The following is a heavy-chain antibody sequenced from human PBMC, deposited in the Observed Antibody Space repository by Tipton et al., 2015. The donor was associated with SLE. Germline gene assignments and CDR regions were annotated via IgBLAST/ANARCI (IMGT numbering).Heavy chain of an antibody. CDR1: GGSISHGSYY. J-gene: IGHJ6*03. CDR3: AREGYDSFYYYYYMDV. D-gene: IGHD3-22*01. V-gene: IGHV4-61*01. CDR2: IYYSGYT. Sequence: TLSLTCTVSGGSISHGSYYWSLIRPPPGKGLEWIGYIYYSGYTNYNPSLKSRLTISLDTSKNQFSLKLSSVTAADTAVYYCAREGYDSFYYYYYMDVWGKGTTVTVSS.